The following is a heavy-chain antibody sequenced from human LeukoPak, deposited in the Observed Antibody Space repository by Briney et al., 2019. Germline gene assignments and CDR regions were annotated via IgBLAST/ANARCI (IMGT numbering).Heavy chain of an antibody. V-gene: IGHV1-46*01. Sequence: ASVKVSCKASGYTFTSCYMHWVRQAPGQGLEWMGIINPSGGSTSYAQKFQGRVTMTRDTSTSTVYMELSSLRSEDTAVYYCARDRYDSSGYYYPTPDYWGQGTLVTVSS. CDR3: ARDRYDSSGYYYPTPDY. CDR2: INPSGGST. CDR1: GYTFTSCY. J-gene: IGHJ4*02. D-gene: IGHD3-22*01.